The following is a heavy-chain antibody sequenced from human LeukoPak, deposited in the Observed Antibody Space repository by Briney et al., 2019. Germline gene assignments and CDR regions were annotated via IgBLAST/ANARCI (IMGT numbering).Heavy chain of an antibody. CDR1: GGSISSYY. V-gene: IGHV4-59*12. CDR3: ARESGGYTLGY. CDR2: IYYSGST. Sequence: SETLSLTYTVSGGSISSYYWSWIRQPPGKGLEWIGYIYYSGSTNYNPSLKSRVTISVDTSKNQFSLKLSSVTAADTAVYYCARESGGYTLGYWGQGTLVTVSS. J-gene: IGHJ4*02. D-gene: IGHD2-15*01.